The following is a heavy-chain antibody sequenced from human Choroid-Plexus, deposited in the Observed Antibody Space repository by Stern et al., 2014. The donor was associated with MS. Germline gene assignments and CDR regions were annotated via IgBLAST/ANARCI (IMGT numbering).Heavy chain of an antibody. Sequence: VQLVQSGGVGVQPGRPLRLSCAASGFTFGSCAMHWVRQAPGKGLEWVAGVSYDGSNKYYADSVKGRFTVSRDNSQNTLYMQMSSLRAEDTAVYYCAKDRQYLTYFFDHWGQGSLVTVSS. V-gene: IGHV3-30*18. CDR3: AKDRQYLTYFFDH. D-gene: IGHD2-8*01. CDR1: GFTFGSCA. CDR2: VSYDGSNK. J-gene: IGHJ5*02.